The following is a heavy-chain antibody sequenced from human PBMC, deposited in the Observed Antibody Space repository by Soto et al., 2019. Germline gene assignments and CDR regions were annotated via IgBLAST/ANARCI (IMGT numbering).Heavy chain of an antibody. CDR3: ARDLWGYCGTDCYPLDV. D-gene: IGHD2-21*02. Sequence: LETLSLTCDVYGGSFSCYILTWIRQTPGKGLQWIGQINHSGSANYNPPLKSRVTISVHTSKNQFSLKLNSVTAADTAVYYCARDLWGYCGTDCYPLDVWGQGTTVTV. J-gene: IGHJ6*02. CDR2: INHSGSA. CDR1: GGSFSCYI. V-gene: IGHV4-34*01.